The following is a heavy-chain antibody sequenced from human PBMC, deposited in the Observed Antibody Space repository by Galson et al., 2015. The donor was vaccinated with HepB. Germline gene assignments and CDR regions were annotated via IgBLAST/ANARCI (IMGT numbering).Heavy chain of an antibody. CDR1: GFTVSVSG. V-gene: IGHV3-48*01. CDR2: ISSDSRTI. D-gene: IGHD6-19*01. J-gene: IGHJ4*02. CDR3: ERDDAAVPGTWVY. Sequence: SLRLSCAASGFTVSVSGMNWVRQSPGKGLEWISYISSDSRTIYYANSVKGRFTISRDNAKNSLYLQMNSLRAEDTAVYYCERDDAAVPGTWVYWGQGTLVSVSS.